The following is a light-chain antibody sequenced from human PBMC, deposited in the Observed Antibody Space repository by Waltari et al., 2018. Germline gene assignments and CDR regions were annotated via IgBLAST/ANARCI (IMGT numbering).Light chain of an antibody. CDR1: SSDVGSYDL. V-gene: IGLV2-23*02. CDR3: SSYTHGGPWV. CDR2: EVD. Sequence: SALTQPASVSASPGQSITISCTGSSSDVGSYDLVAWYQQHPGKAPQLWIYEVDKRPAGVSYRFSGSKSGTAASLTISGLQAEDEAHYFCSSYTHGGPWVFGGGTRLTVL. J-gene: IGLJ2*01.